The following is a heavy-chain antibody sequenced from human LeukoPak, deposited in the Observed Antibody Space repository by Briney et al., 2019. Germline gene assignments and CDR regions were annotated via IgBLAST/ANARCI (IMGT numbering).Heavy chain of an antibody. D-gene: IGHD4-17*01. Sequence: GGSLRLSCAASGFIFSNYWMSWVRQTPGKGLEWVANINQDGSDTYYVDSVKGRFTTSRDNAKNSLYLQMNSLGADDTAVYYCTRGSYGDYDYWGQGNLVTVSS. V-gene: IGHV3-7*01. CDR2: INQDGSDT. J-gene: IGHJ4*02. CDR1: GFIFSNYW. CDR3: TRGSYGDYDY.